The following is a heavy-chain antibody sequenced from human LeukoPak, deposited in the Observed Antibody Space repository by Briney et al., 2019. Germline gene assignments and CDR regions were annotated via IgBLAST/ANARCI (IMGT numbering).Heavy chain of an antibody. J-gene: IGHJ3*01. V-gene: IGHV1-2*02. CDR1: GYTFIGYY. Sequence: GASVKVSCKASGYTFIGYYIHWVRQAPGQGLEWMGWINPKSGGTNYVQKFQGRVSMTRDTSITTAYMELTRLRSDDAAVYYCARTYYFDKAGHGAKRGVFDFWGQGTMVTVSS. CDR3: ARTYYFDKAGHGAKRGVFDF. D-gene: IGHD3-22*01. CDR2: INPKSGGT.